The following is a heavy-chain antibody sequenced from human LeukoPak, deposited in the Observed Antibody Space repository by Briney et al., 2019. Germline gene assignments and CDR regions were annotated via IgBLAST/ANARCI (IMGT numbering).Heavy chain of an antibody. J-gene: IGHJ6*04. V-gene: IGHV4-34*01. Sequence: TETLSLTCAVYGGSFSGYYWSWIRQPPGKGLEWIGEINHSGSTNYNPSLKSRVTISVDTSKNQFSLKLSSVTAADTAVYYCARIARLRKNYYGSGSAPYYYYGMDVWGKGTTVTVSS. D-gene: IGHD3-10*01. CDR2: INHSGST. CDR3: ARIARLRKNYYGSGSAPYYYYGMDV. CDR1: GGSFSGYY.